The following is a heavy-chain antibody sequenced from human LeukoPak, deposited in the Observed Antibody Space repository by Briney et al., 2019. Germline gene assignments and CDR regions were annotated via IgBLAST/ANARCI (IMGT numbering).Heavy chain of an antibody. Sequence: PGGSLTLSCAPSGFTFSSYGMHWVRQAPGKGREWVAFIRYDGSNKYHAHSVKGRFTISRDNSKNTMYLQKNSLRAEDTAVYYCANKSAWLLYVTNDAFDIWVQGTMVTVSS. D-gene: IGHD3-3*01. CDR2: IRYDGSNK. V-gene: IGHV3-30*02. J-gene: IGHJ3*02. CDR1: GFTFSSYG. CDR3: ANKSAWLLYVTNDAFDI.